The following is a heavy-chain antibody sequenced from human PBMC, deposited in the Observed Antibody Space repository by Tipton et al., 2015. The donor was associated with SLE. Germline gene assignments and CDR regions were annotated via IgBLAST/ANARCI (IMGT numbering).Heavy chain of an antibody. CDR3: AREPGPY. D-gene: IGHD7-27*01. CDR1: RGSVSSSSYY. CDR2: IFYSVNT. V-gene: IGHV4-39*07. Sequence: TLSLTCTVSRGSVSSSSYYWAWIRQPPGMALEWIGTIFYSVNTHYNPSLKNRVTISVETSKNQFSLRLTSVTAADTAVYYCAREPGPYWGQGTLVTVSS. J-gene: IGHJ4*02.